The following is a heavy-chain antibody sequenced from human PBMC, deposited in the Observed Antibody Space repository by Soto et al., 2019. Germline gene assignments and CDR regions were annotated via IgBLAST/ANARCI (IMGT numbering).Heavy chain of an antibody. CDR3: ARDPSIVATIFDY. CDR2: INPSGGST. D-gene: IGHD5-12*01. Sequence: ASVKVSCTASGYTFTSYYMHWVRQAPGQGLEWMGIINPSGGSTSYAQKFQGRVTMTRDTSTSTVYMELSSLGSEDTAVYYCARDPSIVATIFDYWGQGTLVTVSS. CDR1: GYTFTSYY. V-gene: IGHV1-46*03. J-gene: IGHJ4*02.